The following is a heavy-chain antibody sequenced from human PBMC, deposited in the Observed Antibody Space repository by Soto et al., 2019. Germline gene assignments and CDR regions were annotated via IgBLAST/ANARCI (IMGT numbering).Heavy chain of an antibody. Sequence: EVQLVESGGGLVKPGGSLRLSCAASGFTFSSYSMNWVRQAPGKGLEWVSSISSSSSYIYYADSVKGRFTVSRDNAKNSLYLQMNSLRAEDTAVYYCAREQYYYDSSGYSGIDYWGQGTLVTVSS. V-gene: IGHV3-21*01. CDR1: GFTFSSYS. CDR2: ISSSSSYI. CDR3: AREQYYYDSSGYSGIDY. D-gene: IGHD3-22*01. J-gene: IGHJ4*02.